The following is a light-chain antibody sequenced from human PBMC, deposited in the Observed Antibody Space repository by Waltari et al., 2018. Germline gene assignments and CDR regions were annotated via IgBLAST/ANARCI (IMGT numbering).Light chain of an antibody. CDR1: SSDVGNYNL. CDR2: EVN. CDR3: CSYAGSSTLL. Sequence: QSALTQPASVSGSPGQSITISCTGTSSDVGNYNLVSWYQHHPGKAPKLMIYEVNTWPSGVSNLFSGSKSGNTASLTISGLQAEDEADYYCCSYAGSSTLLFGGGTKLTVL. J-gene: IGLJ2*01. V-gene: IGLV2-23*01.